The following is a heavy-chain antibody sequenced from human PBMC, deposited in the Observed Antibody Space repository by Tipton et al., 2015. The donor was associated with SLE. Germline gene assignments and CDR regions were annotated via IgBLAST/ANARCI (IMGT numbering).Heavy chain of an antibody. V-gene: IGHV4-4*09. CDR2: IYTSGST. Sequence: TLSLTCAVYGGSFSGYYWSWIRQPAGKGLEWIGYIYTSGSTNYNPSLKSRVTISVDTSKNQFSLKLSSVTAADTAVYYCARATPHTYYDSSGYCDYWGQGTLVTVSS. J-gene: IGHJ4*02. CDR3: ARATPHTYYDSSGYCDY. CDR1: GGSFSGYY. D-gene: IGHD3-22*01.